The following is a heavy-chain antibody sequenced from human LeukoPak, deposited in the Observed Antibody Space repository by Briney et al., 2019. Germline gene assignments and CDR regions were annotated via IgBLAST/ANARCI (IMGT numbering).Heavy chain of an antibody. V-gene: IGHV4-39*01. D-gene: IGHD6-25*01. CDR3: TRHAARFDY. J-gene: IGHJ4*02. Sequence: SETLSLTCTVSGGSINTNFYYWGWIRQPPGKGLEWIGSIYYTGSTYYNPSLKSRVTISVDTSKNQFFLELSSLTAADTAVYYCTRHAARFDYWGQGILVTVSS. CDR2: IYYTGST. CDR1: GGSINTNFYY.